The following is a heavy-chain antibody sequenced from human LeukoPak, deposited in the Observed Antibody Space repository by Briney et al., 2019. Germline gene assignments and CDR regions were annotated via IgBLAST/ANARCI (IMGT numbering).Heavy chain of an antibody. J-gene: IGHJ4*02. D-gene: IGHD3-22*01. V-gene: IGHV1-69*13. CDR2: IIPIFGTA. CDR1: GGTFSSYA. Sequence: SVKVSCKASGGTFSSYAISWVRQAPGQGLEWTGGIIPIFGTANYAQKFQGRVTITADESTSTAYMELSSLRSEDTAVYYCAQQPYYYDSSGYYPFDYWGQGTLVTVSS. CDR3: AQQPYYYDSSGYYPFDY.